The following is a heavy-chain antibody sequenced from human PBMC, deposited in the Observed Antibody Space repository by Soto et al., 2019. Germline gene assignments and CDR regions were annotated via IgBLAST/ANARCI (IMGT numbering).Heavy chain of an antibody. D-gene: IGHD1-26*01. CDR3: RREWDHPVL. Sequence: GGSLRLSCAASGFTFANAWMSWVRQAPGKGLEWVGRVRSKADGGTTDYAAPVKGRFTISRDDSENSLYLQMNSLKIDDTAVYYCRREWDHPVLWGQGNLVTVSS. V-gene: IGHV3-15*01. J-gene: IGHJ4*02. CDR2: VRSKADGGTT. CDR1: GFTFANAW.